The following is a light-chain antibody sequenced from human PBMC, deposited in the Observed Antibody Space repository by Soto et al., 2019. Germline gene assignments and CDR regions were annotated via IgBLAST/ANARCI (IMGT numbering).Light chain of an antibody. CDR3: QTWGTGIHVV. J-gene: IGLJ2*01. V-gene: IGLV4-69*01. CDR2: LDSDGSH. Sequence: QLVLTQSPSASASLGASVKLTCTLSSGHSSYAIAWHQQQPEKGPRYLKKLDSDGSHTKGDAIPDRFSGSSSGAERYLTSSSLQSEDEADYYCQTWGTGIHVVFGGGTKLTVL. CDR1: SGHSSYA.